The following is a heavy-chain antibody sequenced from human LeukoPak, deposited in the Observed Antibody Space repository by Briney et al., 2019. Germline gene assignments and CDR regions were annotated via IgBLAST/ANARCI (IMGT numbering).Heavy chain of an antibody. CDR3: ARAPRIAMAGYFDY. V-gene: IGHV1-69*01. CDR1: GGTFSSYS. CDR2: IIPIFGTA. D-gene: IGHD6-19*01. Sequence: ASVKVSCKASGGTFSSYSISWVRQAPGQGLEWMGGIIPIFGTANYAQKFQGRVTITADESTSTAYMELSSLRSEDTAVYYCARAPRIAMAGYFDYWGQGTLVTVSS. J-gene: IGHJ4*02.